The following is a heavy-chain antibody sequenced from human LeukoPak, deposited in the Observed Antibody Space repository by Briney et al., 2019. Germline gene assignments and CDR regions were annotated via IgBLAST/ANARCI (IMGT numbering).Heavy chain of an antibody. V-gene: IGHV4-61*02. J-gene: IGHJ4*02. Sequence: SQTLSLTCTVSGGSISSGSYYWSWIRQPAGKGLEWIVRIYTSGSTSYNPSLKSRVTISVDTSKNQFSLKLSSVTAADTAVYYCARIPYSYGPREYWGQGTLVTVSS. CDR3: ARIPYSYGPREY. D-gene: IGHD5-18*01. CDR1: GGSISSGSYY. CDR2: IYTSGST.